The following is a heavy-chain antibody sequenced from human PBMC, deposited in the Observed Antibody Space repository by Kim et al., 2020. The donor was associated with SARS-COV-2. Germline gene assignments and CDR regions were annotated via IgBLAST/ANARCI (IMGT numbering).Heavy chain of an antibody. Sequence: ASVKVSYKASGYTFTSYAMHWVRQAPGQRLEWMGWINAGNGNTKYSQKFQGRVTIARDTSASTAYMELSSLRSEDTAVYYCARGGYDILTGYSYYYYYGMDVWGQGTTVTVSS. D-gene: IGHD3-9*01. J-gene: IGHJ6*02. CDR2: INAGNGNT. CDR1: GYTFTSYA. V-gene: IGHV1-3*01. CDR3: ARGGYDILTGYSYYYYYGMDV.